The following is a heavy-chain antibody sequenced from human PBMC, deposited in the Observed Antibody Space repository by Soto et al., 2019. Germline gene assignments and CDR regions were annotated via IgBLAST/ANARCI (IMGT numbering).Heavy chain of an antibody. CDR1: GGTFSSYA. J-gene: IGHJ4*02. CDR2: IIPIFGTA. CDR3: ARGNDVDSSCYYYFDY. V-gene: IGHV1-69*13. D-gene: IGHD3-22*01. Sequence: ASVKVSCKASGGTFSSYAISWVRQAPGQGLEWMGGIIPIFGTANYAQKFQVRVTLTADESTRTAYLELSSLRSEDTAVYYCARGNDVDSSCYYYFDYWGQGTLVTVSS.